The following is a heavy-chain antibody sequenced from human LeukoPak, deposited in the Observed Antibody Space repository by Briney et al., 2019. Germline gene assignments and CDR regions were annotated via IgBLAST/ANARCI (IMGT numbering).Heavy chain of an antibody. D-gene: IGHD3-3*01. J-gene: IGHJ6*02. CDR2: MNPNSGNT. V-gene: IGHV1-8*01. CDR3: ARSHPGLRGERITIFGVVTTYYYYYGMDV. Sequence: APVKVSCKASGYTFTSYGINWVRQATGQGLEWMGWMNPNSGNTGYAQKFQGRVTMTRNTSIGTAYMELSSLRSEDTAVYYCARSHPGLRGERITIFGVVTTYYYYYGMDVWGQGTTVTVSS. CDR1: GYTFTSYG.